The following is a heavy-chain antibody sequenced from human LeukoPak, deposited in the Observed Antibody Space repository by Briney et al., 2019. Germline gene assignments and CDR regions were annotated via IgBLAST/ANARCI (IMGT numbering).Heavy chain of an antibody. V-gene: IGHV3-9*01. CDR2: ISWISGSI. D-gene: IGHD3-10*01. CDR3: AKGSGSGSYSGVDS. Sequence: PGRSLRLSCAASGFTFDDYAMHWVRQAPGKGLEWVSGISWISGSIGYADSVKGRFTISRDNAKNSLYLQMNSLRAEDTALYYCAKGSGSGSYSGVDSWGQGALVTVSS. J-gene: IGHJ5*01. CDR1: GFTFDDYA.